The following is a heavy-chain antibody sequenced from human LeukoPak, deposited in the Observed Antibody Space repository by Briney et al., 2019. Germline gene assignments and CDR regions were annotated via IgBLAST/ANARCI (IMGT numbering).Heavy chain of an antibody. CDR2: ISSSSTYT. CDR1: GDSISSYY. CDR3: AREGYDSSGYYYGW. Sequence: PSETLSLTCTVSGDSISSYYWSWIRQPPGKGLEWVSYISSSSTYTKYADSVKGRFTISRDNAKNSLYLQMDSLRAEDTAVYYCAREGYDSSGYYYGWWGQGTLVTVSS. D-gene: IGHD3-22*01. V-gene: IGHV3-11*05. J-gene: IGHJ4*02.